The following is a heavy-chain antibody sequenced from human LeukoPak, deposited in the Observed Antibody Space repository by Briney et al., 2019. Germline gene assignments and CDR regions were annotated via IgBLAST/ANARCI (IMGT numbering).Heavy chain of an antibody. Sequence: PGGSLRLSCAASGFTFSSYSMTWVRQAPGKGLEWVSSISSSSSYIYYADSVKGRFTISRDNAKNSLYLQMNSLRAEDTALYYCAATEKFAFDIWGHGTMVTVSS. CDR2: ISSSSSYI. V-gene: IGHV3-21*04. CDR3: AATEKFAFDI. CDR1: GFTFSSYS. J-gene: IGHJ3*02.